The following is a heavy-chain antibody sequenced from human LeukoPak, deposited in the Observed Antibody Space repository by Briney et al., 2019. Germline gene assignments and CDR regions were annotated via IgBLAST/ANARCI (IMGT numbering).Heavy chain of an antibody. V-gene: IGHV3-30-3*01. Sequence: GGSLRLSCAASGFTFSSYAMHWVRQAPGKGLEWVAVISYDGSNKYYADSVKGRFTISRDNSKNTLYLQMNSLRAEDTAVYYCARDPPYDFWSEGLDYWGQGTLVTVSS. CDR3: ARDPPYDFWSEGLDY. CDR1: GFTFSSYA. CDR2: ISYDGSNK. J-gene: IGHJ4*02. D-gene: IGHD3-3*01.